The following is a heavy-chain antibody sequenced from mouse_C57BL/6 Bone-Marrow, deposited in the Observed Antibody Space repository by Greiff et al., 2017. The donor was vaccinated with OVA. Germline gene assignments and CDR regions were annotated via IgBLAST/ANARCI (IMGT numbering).Heavy chain of an antibody. CDR1: GYTFTSYW. V-gene: IGHV1-72*01. J-gene: IGHJ3*01. CDR2: IDPNSGGT. D-gene: IGHD2-2*01. Sequence: VKLQQPGAELVKPGASVKLSCKASGYTFTSYWMHWVKQRPGRGLEWIGRIDPNSGGTKYNEKFKSTATLTVAKPSSTAYMQLSSLTSEDSAVYDCARLEVYYGYDEAWFADWGQGTLVTVSA. CDR3: ARLEVYYGYDEAWFAD.